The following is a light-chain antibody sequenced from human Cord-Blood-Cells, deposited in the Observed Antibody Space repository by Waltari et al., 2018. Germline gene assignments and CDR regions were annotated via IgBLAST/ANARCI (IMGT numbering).Light chain of an antibody. CDR1: SLRSYY. CDR2: GKN. CDR3: NSRDSSGNHLV. V-gene: IGLV3-19*01. Sequence: SELTQDPAVSVALGQTVRITCQGASLRSYYASWYQQNPGQAPVLVIYGKNNRPSGIPDRFSGSSSGNTASLTITGAQAEDEADYYCNSRDSSGNHLVFGGGTKLTVL. J-gene: IGLJ2*01.